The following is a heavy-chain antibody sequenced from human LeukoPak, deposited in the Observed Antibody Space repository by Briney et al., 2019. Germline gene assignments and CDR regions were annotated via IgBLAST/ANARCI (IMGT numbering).Heavy chain of an antibody. CDR3: ARARIAGRRSFDY. J-gene: IGHJ4*02. Sequence: PGGSLRLSCAASGFTFSSYAMHWVRQAPGKGLEWISFINSSPYGGTTEYAASVKGRFTISRDDSKSSAYLQMNSLKIEDTAVYYCARARIAGRRSFDYWGQGTLVTVSS. V-gene: IGHV3-49*04. D-gene: IGHD6-6*01. CDR1: GFTFSSYA. CDR2: INSSPYGGTT.